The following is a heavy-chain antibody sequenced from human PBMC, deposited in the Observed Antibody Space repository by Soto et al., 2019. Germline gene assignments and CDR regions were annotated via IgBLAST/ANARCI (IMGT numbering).Heavy chain of an antibody. V-gene: IGHV1-69*13. CDR2: IIPIFGTA. Sequence: AASVKVSCKASGGTFSSYAISWVRQAPGQGLEWMGGIIPIFGTANYAQKFQGRVTITADESTSTAYMELSSLRSEDTAVYYCARDYGYYYDSSGYYYFDYWGQGTLVTVSS. CDR3: ARDYGYYYDSSGYYYFDY. CDR1: GGTFSSYA. D-gene: IGHD3-22*01. J-gene: IGHJ4*02.